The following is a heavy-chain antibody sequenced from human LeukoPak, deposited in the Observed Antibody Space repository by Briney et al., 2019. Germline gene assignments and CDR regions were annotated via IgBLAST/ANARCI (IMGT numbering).Heavy chain of an antibody. CDR2: ISGSGGST. D-gene: IGHD6-13*01. J-gene: IGHJ1*01. CDR3: ASHPHGSSWYGDFQH. CDR1: GFTFSSYA. Sequence: QPGGSLRLSCAASGFTFSSYAMSWVRQAPGKGLEWVSAISGSGGSTYYADSVKGRFTISRDNSKNTLYLQMNSLRAEDTAVYYCASHPHGSSWYGDFQHWGQGTLVTVSS. V-gene: IGHV3-23*01.